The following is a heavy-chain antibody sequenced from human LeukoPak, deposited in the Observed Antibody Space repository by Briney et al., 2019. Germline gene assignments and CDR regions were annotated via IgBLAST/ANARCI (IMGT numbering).Heavy chain of an antibody. CDR3: ARGSGYGSVDY. V-gene: IGHV4-4*02. CDR2: MHHDGSA. D-gene: IGHD5-12*01. Sequence: SETLSLTCAVSGGSITTRNFWSWVRQPPGKGLEWIAEMHHDGSANYNPSLKSRVSMSVDKSKNHFSLRLTSVTAADTAVYYCARGSGYGSVDYWGQGTLVTVSS. CDR1: GGSITTRNF. J-gene: IGHJ4*02.